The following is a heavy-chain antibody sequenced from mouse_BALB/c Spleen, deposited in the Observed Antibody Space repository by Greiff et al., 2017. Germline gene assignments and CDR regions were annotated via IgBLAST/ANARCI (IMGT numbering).Heavy chain of an antibody. D-gene: IGHD1-1*01. V-gene: IGHV3-6*02. Sequence: ESGPGLVKPSQSLSLTCSVTGYSITSGYYWNWIRQFLGNKLEWMGYISDDGSNNYNPSLKNRISITRDTSKNQFFLKLNSVTTEDTATYYCAREGDGSRGFAYWGQGTLVTVSA. CDR3: AREGDGSRGFAY. CDR1: GYSITSGYY. J-gene: IGHJ3*01. CDR2: ISDDGSN.